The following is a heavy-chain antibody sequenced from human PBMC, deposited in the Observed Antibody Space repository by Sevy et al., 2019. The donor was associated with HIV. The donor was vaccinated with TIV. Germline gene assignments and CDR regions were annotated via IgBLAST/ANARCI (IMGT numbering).Heavy chain of an antibody. D-gene: IGHD5-18*01. CDR2: RKQDGSEK. Sequence: GGSLRLSCAASGFTFSSYWMSWVRQPPGRGLEWVATRKQDGSEKYYVDSVKGRFTISRDNARNSLYLQINSLRAEDTGLYYCVREGLGGYSYSLDCWGQGTLVTVSS. V-gene: IGHV3-7*01. CDR1: GFTFSSYW. CDR3: VREGLGGYSYSLDC. J-gene: IGHJ4*02.